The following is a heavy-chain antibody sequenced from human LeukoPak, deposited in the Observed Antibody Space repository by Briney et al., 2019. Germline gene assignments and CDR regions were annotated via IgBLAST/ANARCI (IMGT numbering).Heavy chain of an antibody. Sequence: SGGSLRLSCAASGFTVSSNYMSWVRQAPGKGLEWVSVIYSGGSTYYADSVKGRFTISRNNSKNTLYLQMNSLRAEDTAVYYCARARVRGVTVWFDPWGQGTLVTVSS. CDR3: ARARVRGVTVWFDP. J-gene: IGHJ5*02. D-gene: IGHD3-10*01. V-gene: IGHV3-53*01. CDR2: IYSGGST. CDR1: GFTVSSNY.